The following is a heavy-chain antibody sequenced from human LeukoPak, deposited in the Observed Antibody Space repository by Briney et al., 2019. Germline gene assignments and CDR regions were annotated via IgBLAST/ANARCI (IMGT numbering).Heavy chain of an antibody. D-gene: IGHD3-22*01. CDR2: ISWNSGSI. V-gene: IGHV3-9*01. CDR3: AKDMGPTYHYDSSGSNYYYYYGMDV. CDR1: GFTFDDYA. J-gene: IGHJ6*02. Sequence: GRSLRLSCAASGFTFDDYAMHWVRQAPGKGLEWVSGISWNSGSIGYADSVKGRFTISRDNAKNSLYLQMNSLRAEDTALYYCAKDMGPTYHYDSSGSNYYYYYGMDVWGQGTTVTVSS.